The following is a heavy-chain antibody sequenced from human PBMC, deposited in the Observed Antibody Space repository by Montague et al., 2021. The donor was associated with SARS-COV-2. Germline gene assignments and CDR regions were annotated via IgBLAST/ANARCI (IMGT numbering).Heavy chain of an antibody. V-gene: IGHV3-23*01. CDR2: IFGSAAGT. J-gene: IGHJ2*01. D-gene: IGHD6-19*01. CDR3: AKQPGAGAVVYWYFDL. Sequence: SLRLSCAASGFSFNNFAMSWVRPAPGKGLEWVSSIFGSAAGTYYADSVKGRFTISRDNSKNTLYLQMNSLKAEDTAKYYCAKQPGAGAVVYWYFDLWGRGTVVSVSS. CDR1: GFSFNNFA.